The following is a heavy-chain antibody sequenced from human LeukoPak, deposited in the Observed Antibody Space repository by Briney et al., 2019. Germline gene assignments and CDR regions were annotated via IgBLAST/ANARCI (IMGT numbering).Heavy chain of an antibody. J-gene: IGHJ4*02. CDR3: AGDLTGPTGY. CDR1: GGSISPYY. D-gene: IGHD1-20*01. V-gene: IGHV4-59*01. Sequence: SETLSLTCTVSGGSISPYYWSWTRQTPGKGLDWIGYILYSGTTTNYNPSLKSRVTISVDTSKNQFSLKLSSVTAADTAVYYCAGDLTGPTGYWGQGTLVTVSS. CDR2: ILYSGTT.